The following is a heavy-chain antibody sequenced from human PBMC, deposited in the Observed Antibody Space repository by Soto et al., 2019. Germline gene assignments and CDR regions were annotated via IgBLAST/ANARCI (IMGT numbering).Heavy chain of an antibody. V-gene: IGHV4-59*01. D-gene: IGHD3-9*01. CDR3: ARDQEDYDILTGPTRWFDP. CDR1: GGSISSYY. J-gene: IGHJ5*02. CDR2: IYYSGST. Sequence: PSETLSLTCTVSGGSISSYYGSWIRQPPGKGLEWIGYIYYSGSTNYNPSLKSRVTISVDTSKNQFSLKLSSVTAADTAVYYCARDQEDYDILTGPTRWFDPWGQGTLVTVSS.